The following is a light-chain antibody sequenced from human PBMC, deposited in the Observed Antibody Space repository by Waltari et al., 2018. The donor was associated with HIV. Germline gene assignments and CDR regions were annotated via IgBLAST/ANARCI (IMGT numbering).Light chain of an antibody. Sequence: QSALTQPASVSGSPGQSITISCSGTSSDVGGSNSVSWYQQRPGKAPKLIIYEVNSRPSGLSDRFSGSKSGNTASLTISGLQVEDEADYYCSSYTTTYTYVFGSGTKVTVL. CDR2: EVN. V-gene: IGLV2-14*03. J-gene: IGLJ1*01. CDR3: SSYTTTYTYV. CDR1: SSDVGGSNS.